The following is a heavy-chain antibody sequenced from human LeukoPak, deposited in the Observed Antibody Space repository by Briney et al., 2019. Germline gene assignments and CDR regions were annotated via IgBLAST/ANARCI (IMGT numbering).Heavy chain of an antibody. CDR3: ASGSYRYYYYGMDV. J-gene: IGHJ6*02. CDR2: ISYDGSNK. Sequence: GGSLRLSCTASGFTFSSYAMHWVRQAPGKGLEWVAVISYDGSNKYYADSVKGRFTISRDNSKNTLYLQMNSLRAEDTAVYYCASGSYRYYYYGMDVWGQGTTVTVSS. CDR1: GFTFSSYA. D-gene: IGHD1-26*01. V-gene: IGHV3-30-3*01.